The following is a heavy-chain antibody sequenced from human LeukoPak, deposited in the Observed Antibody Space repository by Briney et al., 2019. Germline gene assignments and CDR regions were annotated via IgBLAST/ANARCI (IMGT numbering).Heavy chain of an antibody. D-gene: IGHD3-3*01. CDR2: ISSSGSTI. J-gene: IGHJ4*02. V-gene: IGHV3-11*04. Sequence: GGSLRLSCAASGFTFSDYYMSWIRQAPGKGLEWVSYISSSGSTIYYADSVKGRFTISRDNAKNSLYLQMNSLRAEDTAVYYCARTRRSGYHNPLHSWGQGTLVTVSS. CDR1: GFTFSDYY. CDR3: ARTRRSGYHNPLHS.